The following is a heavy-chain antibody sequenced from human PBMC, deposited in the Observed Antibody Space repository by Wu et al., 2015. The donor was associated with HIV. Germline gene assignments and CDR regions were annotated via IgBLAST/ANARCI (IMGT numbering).Heavy chain of an antibody. D-gene: IGHD3-16*02. J-gene: IGHJ6*02. V-gene: IGHV1-18*04. CDR3: ARVLRLGELSPNGQNYYYGMDV. CDR2: ISAYNGNT. Sequence: QVQLVQSGAEVKKPGASVKISCKASGYTFTSYYIHWVRQAPGQGLEWMGWISAYNGNTNYAQKLQGRVTMTTDTSTSTAYMELRSLRSDDTAVYLCARVLRLGELSPNGQNYYYGMDVWGQGTTVTVSS. CDR1: GYTFTSYY.